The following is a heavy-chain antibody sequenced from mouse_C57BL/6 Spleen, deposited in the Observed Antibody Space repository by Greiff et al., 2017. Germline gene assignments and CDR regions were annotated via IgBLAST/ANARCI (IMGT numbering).Heavy chain of an antibody. V-gene: IGHV1-20*01. CDR2: INPYNGDT. CDR1: GYSFTGYF. D-gene: IGHD2-3*01. CDR3: AAEGIYDDDFDD. J-gene: IGHJ2*01. Sequence: EVQLQQSGPELVKPGDSVKISCKASGYSFTGYFMNWVMQSHGQGLEWIGRINPYNGDTFYNQKFKGKATLTVDKSSSTAHMELRSLTSEDSAVYYCAAEGIYDDDFDDWGQGTTLTVSS.